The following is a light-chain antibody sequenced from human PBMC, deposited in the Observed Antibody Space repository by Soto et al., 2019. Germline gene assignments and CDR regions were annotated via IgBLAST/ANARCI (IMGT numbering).Light chain of an antibody. J-gene: IGKJ2*01. V-gene: IGKV1-39*01. CDR2: AAS. Sequence: DIQMTQSPSSLSASVGDRVTITCRASQSISSYLNWYHQKPGKAPKLLIYAASSLQSGVPSRFSGSGSGTDFTLTISSLQPEDFATYYCQQSYSTPVFGQGTKLEIK. CDR1: QSISSY. CDR3: QQSYSTPV.